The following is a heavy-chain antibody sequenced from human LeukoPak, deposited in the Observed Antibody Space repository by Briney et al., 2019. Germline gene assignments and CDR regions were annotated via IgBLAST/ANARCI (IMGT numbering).Heavy chain of an antibody. CDR1: GFTFSSYA. J-gene: IGHJ4*02. D-gene: IGHD1-26*01. CDR3: AKDNLSYGGSFHFDF. Sequence: GGSLRLSCAASGFTFSSYAMSWVRQAPGKGLERVSAISGSGGSTYYADSVKGRFTISRDNSKNTLYLQMNSLRAEDTAVYYCAKDNLSYGGSFHFDFWGQGTLVTVSS. V-gene: IGHV3-23*01. CDR2: ISGSGGST.